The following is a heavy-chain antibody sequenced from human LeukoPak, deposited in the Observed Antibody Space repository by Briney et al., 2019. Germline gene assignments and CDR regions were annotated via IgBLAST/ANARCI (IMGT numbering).Heavy chain of an antibody. CDR2: IHPGDSDT. CDR1: GYSFTSYW. CDR3: ARSPFYYFDY. Sequence: GKSLKISCKGFGYSFTSYWIGWGRQMPGKGLELMGIIHPGDSDTRYSPSFQGQVTISVDKSISTAYLQWSSLKASDTAMFYCARSPFYYFDYWGQGTLVTVSS. V-gene: IGHV5-51*01. D-gene: IGHD3-3*01. J-gene: IGHJ4*02.